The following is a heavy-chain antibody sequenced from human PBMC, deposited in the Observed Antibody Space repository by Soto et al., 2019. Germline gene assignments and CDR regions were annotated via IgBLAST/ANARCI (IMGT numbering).Heavy chain of an antibody. V-gene: IGHV1-18*01. CDR2: ISAYNGNT. CDR3: ARDTGYSYGTVT. CDR1: GYTFTSDR. D-gene: IGHD5-18*01. J-gene: IGHJ5*02. Sequence: GASVKVSWTASGYTFTSDRISWGRQAPGQGLEWMGCISAYNGNTNYAQKLQGRVTMTTDTSTSTAYMELRSLRSDDTAVYYCARDTGYSYGTVTWGKGTLVTVSS.